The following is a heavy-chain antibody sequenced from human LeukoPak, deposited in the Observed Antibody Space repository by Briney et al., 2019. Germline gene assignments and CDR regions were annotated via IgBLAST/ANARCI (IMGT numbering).Heavy chain of an antibody. V-gene: IGHV3-74*01. J-gene: IGHJ6*03. CDR1: RFTFSSYW. Sequence: GGSLRLSCAASRFTFSSYWMHWVRQAPGKGLVWVSRINSDGSSTSYADSVKGRFTISRDNSKNTLYLQMNSLRAEDTAVYYCAKGQSYYYYYYMDVWGKGTTVTVSS. CDR3: AKGQSYYYYYYMDV. CDR2: INSDGSST.